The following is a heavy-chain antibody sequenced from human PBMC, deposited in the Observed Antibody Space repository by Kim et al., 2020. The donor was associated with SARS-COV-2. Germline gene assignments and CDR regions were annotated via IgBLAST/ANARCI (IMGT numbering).Heavy chain of an antibody. J-gene: IGHJ4*02. D-gene: IGHD6-13*01. Sequence: YADAVKGRFTVSRDSSKNTLYLQMNSLRAEDTAVYYCAKDGYSSSWRYGYWGQGTLVTVSS. V-gene: IGHV3-23*01. CDR3: AKDGYSSSWRYGY.